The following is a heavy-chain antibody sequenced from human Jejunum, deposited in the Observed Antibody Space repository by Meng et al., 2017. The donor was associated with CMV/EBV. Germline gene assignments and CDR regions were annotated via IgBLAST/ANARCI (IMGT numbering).Heavy chain of an antibody. D-gene: IGHD3-22*01. CDR3: AKERRLGSTYYFDNSGYYFDS. Sequence: DMNWVRQAPGKGLEWVAVTRYDGRHSYNADSVRGRFTISRDNSKNTLYLQMNRLRGEDTAVYYCAKERRLGSTYYFDNSGYYFDSWGQGSLVTVSS. J-gene: IGHJ4*02. CDR2: TRYDGRHS. V-gene: IGHV3-30*02. CDR1: D.